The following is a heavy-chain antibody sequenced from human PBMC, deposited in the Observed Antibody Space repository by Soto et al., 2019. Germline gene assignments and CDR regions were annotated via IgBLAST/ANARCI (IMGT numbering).Heavy chain of an antibody. CDR3: AGVVWFRGMDV. J-gene: IGHJ6*02. V-gene: IGHV6-1*01. CDR2: TCYRSKWIH. D-gene: IGHD3-16*01. Sequence: SQTLSLTCDISGDSVSSSSAAWNWIRQSPSRGLEWLGRTCYRSKWIHEYTVSMESRITINPDTSKNQFSLHIYSVTPEDTAVYYCAGVVWFRGMDVWGQGTTVTVYS. CDR1: GDSVSSSSAA.